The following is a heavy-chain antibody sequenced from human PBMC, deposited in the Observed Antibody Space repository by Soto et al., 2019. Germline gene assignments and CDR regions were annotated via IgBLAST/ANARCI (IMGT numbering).Heavy chain of an antibody. J-gene: IGHJ5*02. D-gene: IGHD3-16*02. CDR2: INHSGST. V-gene: IGHV4-39*07. Sequence: PSETLSLTCTVSGGSVSSGSYYWSWIRQPPGKGLEWIGEINHSGSTNYNPSLKSRVTISVDTSKNQFSLKLSSVTAADTAVYYCARDQSGGSYRYTRFAWFDPWGQGTLVTSPQ. CDR3: ARDQSGGSYRYTRFAWFDP. CDR1: GGSVSSGSYY.